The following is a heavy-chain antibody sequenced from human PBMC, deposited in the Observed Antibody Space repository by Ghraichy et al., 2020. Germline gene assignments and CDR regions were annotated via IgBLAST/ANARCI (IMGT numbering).Heavy chain of an antibody. J-gene: IGHJ5*02. Sequence: SQTLSLTCTVSGGSISSYFWTWIRQPPGKGLEWIGYIYHTGITNYNPSLKSRVTISVDMSKNHFSLRLSSVTAADTAVYYCAADSRFSGFDPWGQGTLVTVSS. D-gene: IGHD3-3*01. CDR3: AADSRFSGFDP. CDR1: GGSISSYF. V-gene: IGHV4-59*01. CDR2: IYHTGIT.